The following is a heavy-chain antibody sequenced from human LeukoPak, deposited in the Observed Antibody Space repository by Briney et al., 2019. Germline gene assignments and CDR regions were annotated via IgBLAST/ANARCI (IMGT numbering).Heavy chain of an antibody. D-gene: IGHD5-18*01. J-gene: IGHJ3*02. V-gene: IGHV4-59*01. CDR1: GGSISSYY. Sequence: PSETLSLTCTVSGGSISSYYWSWIRQPPGKGLEWIGYMYYSGSTNYNSPLKSRVTISVDTSKNQFSLKLSSVTAADTAVYYCARERGYSYGYAFDIWGQGTMVTVSS. CDR2: MYYSGST. CDR3: ARERGYSYGYAFDI.